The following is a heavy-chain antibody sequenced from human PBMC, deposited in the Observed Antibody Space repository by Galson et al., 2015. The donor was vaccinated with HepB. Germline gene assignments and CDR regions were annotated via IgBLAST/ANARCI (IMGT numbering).Heavy chain of an antibody. CDR3: ARASIAAAGSLLEYEYNWFDP. CDR1: GFTFSSYS. Sequence: SLRLSCAASGFTFSSYSMNWVRQAPGKGLEWVSYISSSSSTIYYADSVKGRFTISRDNAKNSLYLQMNSLRDEDTAVYYCARASIAAAGSLLEYEYNWFDPWGQGTLVTVSS. J-gene: IGHJ5*02. D-gene: IGHD6-13*01. CDR2: ISSSSSTI. V-gene: IGHV3-48*02.